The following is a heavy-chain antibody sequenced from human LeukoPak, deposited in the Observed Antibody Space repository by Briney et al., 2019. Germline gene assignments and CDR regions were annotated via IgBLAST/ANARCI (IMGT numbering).Heavy chain of an antibody. J-gene: IGHJ4*02. CDR1: GGSISSSSYY. V-gene: IGHV4-39*01. D-gene: IGHD3-22*01. CDR3: ARLLLSSGYFDY. CDR2: IYYSGST. Sequence: SETLSLTCTVSGGSISSSSYYWGWIRQPPGKGLEWIGSIYYSGSTYYNPSLKSRVTISVDTSKNQFSLKLSSVTAADTAVYYCARLLLSSGYFDYWGQGTLVTVSS.